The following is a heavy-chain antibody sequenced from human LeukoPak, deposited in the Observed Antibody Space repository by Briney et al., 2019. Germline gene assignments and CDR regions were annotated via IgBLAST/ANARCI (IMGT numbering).Heavy chain of an antibody. Sequence: GASVKVSCKASGYTFTGYYMHWVRQAPGQGLEWMGWINPNSGGTNYAQKFQGRVTMTRDTSISTAYMELSRLRSDDTAAYYCATDSSGSSYFDYWGQGTLVTVSS. D-gene: IGHD3-22*01. CDR3: ATDSSGSSYFDY. V-gene: IGHV1-2*02. CDR2: INPNSGGT. J-gene: IGHJ4*02. CDR1: GYTFTGYY.